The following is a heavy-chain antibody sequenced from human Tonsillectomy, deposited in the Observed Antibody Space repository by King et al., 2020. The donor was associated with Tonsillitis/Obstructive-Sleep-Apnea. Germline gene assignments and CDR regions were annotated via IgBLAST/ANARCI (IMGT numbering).Heavy chain of an antibody. Sequence: QVTLKESGPTLVKPTQTLTLTCTFSGFSLSTSGVGVGWIRQPPGKALEWLALIYWDDDKRYSPSLRSRLTITKDTSKNQVVLTMTNMDPVDTATYYCAHIDSSSLDWEVDDVFDIWGQGTLVTVSS. CDR1: GFSLSTSGVG. V-gene: IGHV2-5*02. CDR3: AHIDSSSLDWEVDDVFDI. D-gene: IGHD6-13*01. J-gene: IGHJ3*02. CDR2: IYWDDDK.